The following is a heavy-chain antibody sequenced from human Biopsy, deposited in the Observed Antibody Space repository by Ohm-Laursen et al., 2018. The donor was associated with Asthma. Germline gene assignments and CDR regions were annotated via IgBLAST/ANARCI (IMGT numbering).Heavy chain of an antibody. J-gene: IGHJ6*02. D-gene: IGHD3-10*01. Sequence: AASVKVSCKTSGYTFNSAGITWVRQAPGQGLEWMGWISVYNGNTKVAQKLQDRVTMITDTSTSTAYMELRSLRSDDTAVYFCARAVDYSHYYGIDVWGQGTTFTVS. V-gene: IGHV1-18*01. CDR3: ARAVDYSHYYGIDV. CDR1: GYTFNSAG. CDR2: ISVYNGNT.